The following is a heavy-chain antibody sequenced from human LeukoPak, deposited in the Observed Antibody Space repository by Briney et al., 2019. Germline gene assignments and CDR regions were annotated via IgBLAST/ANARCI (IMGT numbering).Heavy chain of an antibody. V-gene: IGHV1-69*05. CDR1: GGTFSSYA. D-gene: IGHD4-23*01. J-gene: IGHJ3*02. CDR2: IIPIFGTA. Sequence: SVKVSCKASGGTFSSYAISWVRQAPGQGLEWMGGIIPIFGTANYARKFQGRVTITTDESTSTAYMELSSLRSEDTAVYYCARDLGVTRDRLNDAFDIWGQGTMVTVSS. CDR3: ARDLGVTRDRLNDAFDI.